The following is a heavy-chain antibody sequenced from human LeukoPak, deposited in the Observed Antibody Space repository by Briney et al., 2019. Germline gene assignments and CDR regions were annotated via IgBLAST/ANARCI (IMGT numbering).Heavy chain of an antibody. CDR3: AKVTVEWLPTGFDY. V-gene: IGHV3-23*01. CDR2: ISGSGGST. CDR1: GFTFSSYA. J-gene: IGHJ4*02. Sequence: QNGGSLRLSCAASGFTFSSYAMSWVRQAPGKGLEWVSAISGSGGSTYYADSVKGRFTISRDNSENTLYLQMNSLRAEDTAVYYCAKVTVEWLPTGFDYWGQGTLVTVSS. D-gene: IGHD6-19*01.